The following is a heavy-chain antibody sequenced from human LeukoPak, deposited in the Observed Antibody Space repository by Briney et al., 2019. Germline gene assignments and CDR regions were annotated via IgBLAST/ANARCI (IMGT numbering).Heavy chain of an antibody. D-gene: IGHD3-22*01. J-gene: IGHJ1*01. CDR2: INPNSGGT. V-gene: IGHV1-2*02. CDR3: ARGYYDSSDYEYFQH. CDR1: GYTFSVYY. Sequence: ASVTVSCKASGYTFSVYYLHWVRQAPGQGLEWMGWINPNSGGTNSAQKFQGRVTMTRDTSIITAYMELSRLRSDDTAVYFCARGYYDSSDYEYFQHWGQGTLVTVSS.